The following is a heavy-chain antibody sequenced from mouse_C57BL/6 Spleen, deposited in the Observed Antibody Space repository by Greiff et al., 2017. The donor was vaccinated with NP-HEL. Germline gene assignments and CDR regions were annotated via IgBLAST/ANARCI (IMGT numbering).Heavy chain of an antibody. Sequence: ESGPGLVKPSQSLSLTCSVTGYSITSGYYWNWIRQFPGNKLEWMGYISYDGSNNYNPSLKNRISITRDTSKNQFFLKLNSVTTEDTATYYCARDDYGSFFDYWGQGTTLTVSS. CDR2: ISYDGSN. CDR3: ARDDYGSFFDY. CDR1: GYSITSGYY. V-gene: IGHV3-6*01. D-gene: IGHD1-1*01. J-gene: IGHJ2*01.